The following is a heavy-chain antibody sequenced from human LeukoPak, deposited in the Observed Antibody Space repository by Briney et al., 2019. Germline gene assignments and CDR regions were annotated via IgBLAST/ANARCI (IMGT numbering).Heavy chain of an antibody. CDR2: IYYSGST. Sequence: MPSETLSLTCTVSGGSISSSSYYWGWIRQPPGKGLEWIGSIYYSGSTYYNPSLKSRVTISVDTSKNQFSLKLSSVTAADTAVYYCARDATVARGDYWGQGTLVTVSS. CDR3: ARDATVARGDY. V-gene: IGHV4-39*07. CDR1: GGSISSSSYY. J-gene: IGHJ4*02. D-gene: IGHD4-23*01.